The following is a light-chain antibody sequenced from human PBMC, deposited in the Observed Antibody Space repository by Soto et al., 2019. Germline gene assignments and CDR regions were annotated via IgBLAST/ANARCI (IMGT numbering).Light chain of an antibody. V-gene: IGLV3-21*02. Sequence: SSALTQSPSVSVAPGQTVSITCGGYNIGSKSVHWYQQKPGQAPVLVVYDDSDRRSGIPERFSGSNSGNTATLTITRVEAGDEADYHCLVWDSRSEHYVFGTGTKVTVL. J-gene: IGLJ1*01. CDR2: DDS. CDR1: NIGSKS. CDR3: LVWDSRSEHYV.